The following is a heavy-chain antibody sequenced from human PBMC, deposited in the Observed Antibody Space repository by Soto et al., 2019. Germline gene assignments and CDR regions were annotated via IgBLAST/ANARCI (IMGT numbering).Heavy chain of an antibody. Sequence: EVQLLESGGGLVQPGGSLRLSCAASGFTFSSYAMSWVRQAPGKGLEWVSAISGSGGSTYYVDSVKGRFTISRDNSKNTLYLQMNSLRAEDTAVYYCAKDRDTAMALPYYFDYWGQGTLVTVSS. D-gene: IGHD5-18*01. CDR3: AKDRDTAMALPYYFDY. CDR1: GFTFSSYA. CDR2: ISGSGGST. J-gene: IGHJ4*02. V-gene: IGHV3-23*01.